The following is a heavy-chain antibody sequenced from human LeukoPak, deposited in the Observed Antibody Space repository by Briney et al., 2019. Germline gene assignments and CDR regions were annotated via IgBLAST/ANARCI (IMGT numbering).Heavy chain of an antibody. CDR2: IIPIFGTA. CDR3: ARHHHYDILTGSDWFDL. CDR1: GGTFSSYA. Sequence: ASVKVSCKASGGTFSSYAISWVRQAPGQGLEWMGGIIPIFGTANYAQKFQGRVTITTDESTSTAYMELSSVTAADTAVYYCARHHHYDILTGSDWFDLWGQGTLVTVSS. J-gene: IGHJ5*02. D-gene: IGHD3-9*01. V-gene: IGHV1-69*05.